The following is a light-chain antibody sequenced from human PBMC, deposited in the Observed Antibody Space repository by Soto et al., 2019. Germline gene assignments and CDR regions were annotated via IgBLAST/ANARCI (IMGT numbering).Light chain of an antibody. J-gene: IGLJ1*01. V-gene: IGLV2-14*03. CDR2: EVS. CDR3: RSYTSTTTRV. Sequence: QSSLTQPASVSGSPGQSITISFTGTISDVCGYNYVSWYQQHPGKGPKLMIYEVSNRPSGVSNRLSGSKSGNTATLTISGLQAEDEADYYCRSYTSTTTRVFGNGTKGTVL. CDR1: ISDVCGYNY.